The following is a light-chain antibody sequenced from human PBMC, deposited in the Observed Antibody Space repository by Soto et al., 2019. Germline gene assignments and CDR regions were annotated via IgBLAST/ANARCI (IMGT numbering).Light chain of an antibody. CDR3: QQYGSSPST. V-gene: IGKV3-20*01. CDR2: GAS. Sequence: EIVLTQSPGTLSLSPGEMATLSYRASQTVSNNYLAWYQQKPGQAPRLLISGASSRATGIPDSFNGSGSGTDFTLTITRLEPEDFAVYYCQQYGSSPSTFGQGTKV. CDR1: QTVSNNY. J-gene: IGKJ1*01.